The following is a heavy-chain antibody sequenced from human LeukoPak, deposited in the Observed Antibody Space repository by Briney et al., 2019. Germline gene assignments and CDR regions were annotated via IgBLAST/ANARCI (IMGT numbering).Heavy chain of an antibody. D-gene: IGHD6-19*01. J-gene: IGHJ4*02. Sequence: ASVKVSCKASGYTLTGYYIHWVRQAPGQGLEWMGWIHVYNGNTNFAQKFPARVTLATDTSTSTAYMELRSLRSDDTAVYYCARERSGWFFSNWDQGTLVTVSS. CDR1: GYTLTGYY. V-gene: IGHV1-18*04. CDR3: ARERSGWFFSN. CDR2: IHVYNGNT.